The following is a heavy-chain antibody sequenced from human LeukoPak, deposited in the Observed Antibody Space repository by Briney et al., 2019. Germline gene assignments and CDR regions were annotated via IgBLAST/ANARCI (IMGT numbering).Heavy chain of an antibody. J-gene: IGHJ4*02. CDR3: AKRSGYTTGWFFDF. Sequence: TGGSLRLSCAASGFSFSSYAMSWVRQAPGKGLEWVSSISGSGDNTYYAESVKGRFTISRDNSKNTLFLQMNGLRAEDTAVFYCAKRSGYTTGWFFDFWGQGTLVTVSS. V-gene: IGHV3-23*01. CDR2: ISGSGDNT. CDR1: GFSFSSYA. D-gene: IGHD6-19*01.